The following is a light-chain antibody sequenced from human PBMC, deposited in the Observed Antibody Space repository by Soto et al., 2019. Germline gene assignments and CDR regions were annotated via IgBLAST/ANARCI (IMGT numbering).Light chain of an antibody. J-gene: IGLJ2*01. CDR2: EVS. Sequence: QSALTQPASLSGSPGQSITISCTGTSSDVGGYNYVSWYQQHPGKAPKLIIYEVSNRPSGVSYRFSGSKSGNTASLTISGLQAEDEADYYCSSYTSRSTLVAFGGGTKVTVL. CDR3: SSYTSRSTLVA. CDR1: SSDVGGYNY. V-gene: IGLV2-14*01.